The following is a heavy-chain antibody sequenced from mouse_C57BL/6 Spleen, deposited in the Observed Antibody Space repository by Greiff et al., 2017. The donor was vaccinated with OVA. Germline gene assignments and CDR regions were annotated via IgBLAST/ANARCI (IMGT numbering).Heavy chain of an antibody. D-gene: IGHD4-1*01. CDR2: IWSGGST. Sequence: VQLQQSGPGLVQPSQSLSITCTVSGFSLTSYGVHWVRQSPGKGLEWLGVIWSGGSTAYNAAFISRLSISKDNSKSQVFFKMNSLQADDTAIYYCARWDYYFDYWGQGTTLTVSS. J-gene: IGHJ2*01. CDR3: ARWDYYFDY. CDR1: GFSLTSYG. V-gene: IGHV2-2*01.